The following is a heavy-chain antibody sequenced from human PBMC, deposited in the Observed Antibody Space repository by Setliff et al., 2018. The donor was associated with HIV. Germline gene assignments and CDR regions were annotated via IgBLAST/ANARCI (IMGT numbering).Heavy chain of an antibody. CDR3: VRRKSELRLISDYMDV. Sequence: SETLSLTCAVSGYSIRSGYYWGWIRQPPGKGLEWIGSMYYSGTTYHSPTLKSRVSMSMDTSRNQFSLKLSSVTAADTAIYYCVRRKSELRLISDYMDVWGKGTTVTVSS. D-gene: IGHD3-10*01. CDR1: GYSIRSGYY. V-gene: IGHV4-38-2*01. J-gene: IGHJ6*03. CDR2: MYYSGTT.